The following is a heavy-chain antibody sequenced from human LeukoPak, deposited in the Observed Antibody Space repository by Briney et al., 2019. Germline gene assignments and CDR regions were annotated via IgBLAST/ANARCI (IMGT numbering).Heavy chain of an antibody. CDR3: ARDGDHSSSSLSWFDP. CDR2: INPSAGTT. Sequence: APVKVSCKASGYTFTSYYMHWVRQAPGQGLEWMGIINPSAGTTTYAQKFQGRVTMTSDMSTSTVYMELSSLRSEDTAVYYCARDGDHSSSSLSWFDPWGQGTLVTVSS. CDR1: GYTFTSYY. V-gene: IGHV1-46*01. D-gene: IGHD6-6*01. J-gene: IGHJ5*02.